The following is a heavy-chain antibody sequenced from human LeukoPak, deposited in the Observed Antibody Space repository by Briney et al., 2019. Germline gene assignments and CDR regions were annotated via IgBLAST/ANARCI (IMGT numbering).Heavy chain of an antibody. CDR2: IDWGGDK. Sequence: SGPALVKPKQTLTLTCAFSGFSLTTTGMSVSWIRQPPGKALEWLARIDWGGDKYYSTSLKTNLTISKDTSKNQVVLIMTNVDPVDTATYYCARTTYYSESGGYTPGYFDFWGQGTRVTVSS. D-gene: IGHD3-22*01. V-gene: IGHV2-70*11. J-gene: IGHJ4*02. CDR1: GFSLTTTGMS. CDR3: ARTTYYSESGGYTPGYFDF.